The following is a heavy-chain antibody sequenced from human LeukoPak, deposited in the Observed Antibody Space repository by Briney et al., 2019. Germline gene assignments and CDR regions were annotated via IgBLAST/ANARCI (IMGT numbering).Heavy chain of an antibody. CDR2: INHSGST. CDR3: ARSVNVPAAQKYAYYYYGMDV. CDR1: GGSISSYY. V-gene: IGHV4-34*01. D-gene: IGHD2-2*01. J-gene: IGHJ6*02. Sequence: SETLSLTCTVSGGSISSYYWSWIRQPPGKGLEWIGEINHSGSTNYNPSLKSRVTISVDTSKNQFSLKLSSVTAADTAVYYCARSVNVPAAQKYAYYYYGMDVWGQGTTVTVSS.